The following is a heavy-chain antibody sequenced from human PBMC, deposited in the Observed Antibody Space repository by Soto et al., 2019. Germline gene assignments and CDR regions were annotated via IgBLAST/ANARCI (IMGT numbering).Heavy chain of an antibody. CDR1: GGTFSSYA. CDR2: IIPIFGTA. CDR3: ARPDPYCSGGSCYYGMDV. J-gene: IGHJ6*02. V-gene: IGHV1-69*06. D-gene: IGHD2-15*01. Sequence: QVQLVQSGAEVKKPGSSVKVSCKASGGTFSSYAISWVRQAPGQGLEWMGGIIPIFGTANYAQKFQGRVTITADKSTSTAYMELSSPRSEDTAVYYCARPDPYCSGGSCYYGMDVWGQGTTVTVSS.